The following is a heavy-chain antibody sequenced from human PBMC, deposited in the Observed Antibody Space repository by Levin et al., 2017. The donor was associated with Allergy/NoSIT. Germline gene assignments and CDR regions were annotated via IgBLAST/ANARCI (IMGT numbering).Heavy chain of an antibody. CDR1: GFTFSNYG. CDR2: ISFDGSNK. CDR3: AKTPSAGSGSYFKLGYFDC. J-gene: IGHJ4*02. Sequence: GGSLRLSCAASGFTFSNYGMHWVRQAPGKGLEWVSVISFDGSNKYYADSTQGRFTISRDNSKNTLYLQINSLRAEDTAVYYCAKTPSAGSGSYFKLGYFDCWGQGSLVTVSS. D-gene: IGHD3-10*01. V-gene: IGHV3-30*18.